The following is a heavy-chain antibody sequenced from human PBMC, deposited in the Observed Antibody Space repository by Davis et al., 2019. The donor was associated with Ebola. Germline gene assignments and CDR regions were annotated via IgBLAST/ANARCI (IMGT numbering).Heavy chain of an antibody. CDR3: ARGGLNYDYVWGSYRSTYFDY. V-gene: IGHV4-34*01. Sequence: SETLSLTCAVYGGSFSGYYWSWIRQPPGKGLEWIGEINHSGSTNYNPSLKSRVTISVDTSKNQFSLKLSSVTAADTAVYYCARGGLNYDYVWGSYRSTYFDYWGQGTLVTVSS. J-gene: IGHJ4*02. CDR1: GGSFSGYY. CDR2: INHSGST. D-gene: IGHD3-16*02.